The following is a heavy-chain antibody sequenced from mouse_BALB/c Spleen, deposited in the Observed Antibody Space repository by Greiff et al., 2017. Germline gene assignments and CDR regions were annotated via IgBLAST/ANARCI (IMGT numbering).Heavy chain of an antibody. CDR3: ARPYGNYPHWYFDV. V-gene: IGHV1S56*01. D-gene: IGHD2-1*01. CDR1: GYTFTSYY. J-gene: IGHJ1*01. CDR2: IYPGNVNT. Sequence: VQLQQSGPELVKPGASVRISCKASGYTFTSYYIHWVKQRPGQGLEWIGWIYPGNVNTKYNEKFKGKATLTADKSSSTAYMQLSSLTSEDSAVYFCARPYGNYPHWYFDVWGAGTTVTVSS.